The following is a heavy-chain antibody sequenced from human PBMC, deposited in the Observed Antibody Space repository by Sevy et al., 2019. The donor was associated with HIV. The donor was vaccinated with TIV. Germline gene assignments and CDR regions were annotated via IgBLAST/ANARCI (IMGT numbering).Heavy chain of an antibody. D-gene: IGHD3-3*01. J-gene: IGHJ6*02. CDR2: INPKSDST. CDR3: ARESYDFWTGPVDYDYGTDV. V-gene: IGHV1-2*02. Sequence: ASVKVSCKDSGYSFSGNGYYIHWVRQAPGQGLEWMGWINPKSDSTNYAQKFQGRVSMTSDTSVSTANMVMSRLSSDDTAVYYCARESYDFWTGPVDYDYGTDVWGQGTTVTVSS. CDR1: GYSFSGNGYY.